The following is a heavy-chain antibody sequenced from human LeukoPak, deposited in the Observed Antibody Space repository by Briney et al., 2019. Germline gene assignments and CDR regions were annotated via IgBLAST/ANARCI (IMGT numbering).Heavy chain of an antibody. CDR3: ARRTRGSGSSDY. J-gene: IGHJ4*02. V-gene: IGHV3-23*01. Sequence: GGSLRLSCAASGFTFSSYAMSWVRQAPGKGLEWVSAISGSGGSTYYADSVKGRFTISRDNSKNTLYLQMNSLRAEDTAVYYCARRTRGSGSSDYWGQGTLVTVSS. CDR2: ISGSGGST. CDR1: GFTFSSYA. D-gene: IGHD3-10*01.